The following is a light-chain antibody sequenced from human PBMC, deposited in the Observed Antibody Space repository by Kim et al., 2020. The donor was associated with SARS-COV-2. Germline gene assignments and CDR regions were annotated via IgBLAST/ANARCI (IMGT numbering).Light chain of an antibody. CDR3: CSYAGSYTYV. CDR1: SSDVGGYNY. Sequence: LTQPRSVSGSPGQSVTISCTGTSSDVGGYNYVSWYQQHPGKAPKLMIYDVTKRPSGVPDRFSGSKSGNTASLTISGLQAEDEADYYCCSYAGSYTYVFGTGTKVTVL. CDR2: DVT. V-gene: IGLV2-11*01. J-gene: IGLJ1*01.